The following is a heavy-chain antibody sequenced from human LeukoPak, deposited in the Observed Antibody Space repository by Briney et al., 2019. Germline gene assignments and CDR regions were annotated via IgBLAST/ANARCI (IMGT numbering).Heavy chain of an antibody. D-gene: IGHD5-24*01. Sequence: KPGGSLRLSCAASGFTFSSYSMNWVRQAPGKGLEWVSSISSSSSYIYYADSVKGRFTISRDNAKNSLYLQMNSLRAEDTAVYYCAREFKPREMATAYWGQGTLVTVSS. CDR2: ISSSSSYI. J-gene: IGHJ4*02. CDR1: GFTFSSYS. CDR3: AREFKPREMATAY. V-gene: IGHV3-21*01.